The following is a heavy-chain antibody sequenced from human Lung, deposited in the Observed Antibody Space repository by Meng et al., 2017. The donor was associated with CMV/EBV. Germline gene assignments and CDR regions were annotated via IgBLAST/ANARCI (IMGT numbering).Heavy chain of an antibody. CDR3: AREGITGTTGFGP. CDR2: INHSGST. D-gene: IGHD1-7*01. V-gene: IGHV4-34*01. CDR1: GGSFSGYY. Sequence: SETLSLXSAVYGGSFSGYYWSWIRQPPGKGLEWIGEINHSGSTNYNPSLKSRVTISVDTSKNQFSLKLSSVTAADTAVYYCAREGITGTTGFGPWGQGNLVXVSS. J-gene: IGHJ5*02.